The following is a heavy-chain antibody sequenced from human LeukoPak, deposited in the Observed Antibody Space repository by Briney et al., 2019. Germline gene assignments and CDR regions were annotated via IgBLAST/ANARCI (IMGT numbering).Heavy chain of an antibody. V-gene: IGHV3-43*02. CDR3: AISKSYSSGWTDLDC. CDR2: ISGDGGST. CDR1: GFTFDDYA. Sequence: GGSLRLSCAASGFTFDDYAMHWVRQAPGKGLEWVSLISGDGGSTYYADSVKGRFTISRENAKNSLYLQMDNLRAEDTAVYYCAISKSYSSGWTDLDCWGQGTLVTVSS. J-gene: IGHJ4*02. D-gene: IGHD6-19*01.